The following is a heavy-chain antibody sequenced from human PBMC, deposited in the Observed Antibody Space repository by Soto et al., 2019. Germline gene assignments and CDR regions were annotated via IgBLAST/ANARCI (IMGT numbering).Heavy chain of an antibody. Sequence: QVQLQQWGAGLLKPSETLSLTCAVYGGSFSGYYWSWIRQPPGKGLEWIGEINHSGSTNYNPSLKSRVTISVDTSKNQFSLKLSSVTAADTAVYYCARRGWLVIPERYYYYGMDVWGQGTTVTVSS. CDR3: ARRGWLVIPERYYYYGMDV. CDR1: GGSFSGYY. V-gene: IGHV4-34*01. CDR2: INHSGST. J-gene: IGHJ6*02. D-gene: IGHD3-9*01.